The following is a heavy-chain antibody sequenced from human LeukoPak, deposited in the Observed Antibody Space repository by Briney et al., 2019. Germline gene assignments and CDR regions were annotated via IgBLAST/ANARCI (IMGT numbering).Heavy chain of an antibody. V-gene: IGHV1-69*01. D-gene: IGHD6-6*01. Sequence: SVKVSCKASGGTFSSYAISWVRQAPGQGLEWMGGIIPIFGTANYAQKFQGRVTITADESTSTAYMELSSLRSEDTAVHYCARVKLRYSSSKGFDYWGQGTLVTVSS. J-gene: IGHJ4*02. CDR1: GGTFSSYA. CDR2: IIPIFGTA. CDR3: ARVKLRYSSSKGFDY.